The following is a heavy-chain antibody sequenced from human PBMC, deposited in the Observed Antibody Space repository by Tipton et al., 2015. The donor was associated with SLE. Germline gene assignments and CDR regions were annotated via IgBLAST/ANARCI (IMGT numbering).Heavy chain of an antibody. CDR1: GGSISSYY. J-gene: IGHJ5*02. Sequence: TLSLTCAVSGGSISSYYWSWIRQPPGKGLEWIGYIYYSGRTYYNPSLKSRVTISVDTSKNQFSLKLSSVTAADTAVYYCARYPESNYHWFGPWGQGALVTVSS. V-gene: IGHV4-59*12. CDR3: ARYPESNYHWFGP. D-gene: IGHD4-11*01. CDR2: IYYSGRT.